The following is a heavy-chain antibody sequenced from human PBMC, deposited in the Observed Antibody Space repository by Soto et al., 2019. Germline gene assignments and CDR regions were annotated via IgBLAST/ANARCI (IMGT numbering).Heavy chain of an antibody. J-gene: IGHJ4*02. CDR1: GFTFSSYC. CDR3: AREATTGYSASWYDY. CDR2: INSDGSDT. Sequence: EVQLVESGGGLVQPGESLRLSCAASGFTFSSYCIHWLRHFPGKGLVWVSRINSDGSDTTYADSVEGRFTISRDNAENTVYLQMNSLRAEDTAVYYCAREATTGYSASWYDYWGQGTLVTVSS. D-gene: IGHD6-13*01. V-gene: IGHV3-74*01.